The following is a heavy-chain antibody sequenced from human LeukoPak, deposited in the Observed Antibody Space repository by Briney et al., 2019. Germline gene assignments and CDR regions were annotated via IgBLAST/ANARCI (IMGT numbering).Heavy chain of an antibody. CDR1: GGPINSYY. V-gene: IGHV4-59*08. CDR2: IYYSGSG. CDR3: EGRQGYFDRIDY. J-gene: IGHJ4*02. D-gene: IGHD3-9*01. Sequence: SETLSLTCTVSGGPINSYYWTWLRQPPGKGLEWIGYIYYSGSGNYNPSLKSRVTMSVDPSKNQFSLNLSSVTAADTAVYYCEGRQGYFDRIDYWGQGTLVTVSS.